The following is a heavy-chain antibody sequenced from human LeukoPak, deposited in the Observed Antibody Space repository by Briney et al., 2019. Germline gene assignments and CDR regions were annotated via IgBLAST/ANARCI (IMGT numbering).Heavy chain of an antibody. CDR2: IYHSGST. D-gene: IGHD3-22*01. CDR3: ARVPLNYYDSSGYYLDY. J-gene: IGHJ4*02. V-gene: IGHV4-4*02. Sequence: PSGTLSLTCAVSGGSISSSNWWSWVRQPPGKGLEWIGEIYHSGSTNYNPSLKSRVTISVDTSKNQFSLKLSSVTAADTAVYYCARVPLNYYDSSGYYLDYWGQGTLVTVSS. CDR1: GGSISSSNW.